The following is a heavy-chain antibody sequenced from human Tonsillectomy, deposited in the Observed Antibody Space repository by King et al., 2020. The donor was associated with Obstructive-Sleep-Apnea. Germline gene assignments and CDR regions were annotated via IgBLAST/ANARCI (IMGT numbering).Heavy chain of an antibody. V-gene: IGHV4-59*01. CDR2: IYSSGAA. Sequence: QLQESGPGLVKPSETLSLTCTVSGASITTYHWSWVRRPPGKGLEWIGYIYSSGAARYNPSLKSRVTISVDTSKNQFSLKLNSMTAADTAVYYCARDRTTPRGGDAFYYYGMDVWGQGTTVNVS. CDR3: ARDRTTPRGGDAFYYYGMDV. CDR1: GASITTYH. J-gene: IGHJ6*02. D-gene: IGHD2-21*01.